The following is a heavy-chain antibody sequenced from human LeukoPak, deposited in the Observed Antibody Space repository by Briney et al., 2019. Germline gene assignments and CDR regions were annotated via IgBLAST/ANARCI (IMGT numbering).Heavy chain of an antibody. J-gene: IGHJ5*02. CDR3: ARSSFARWFDP. Sequence: GGSLRLSCAASGFTFSSYSMNWVRQAPGKGLEWVSSISSSSSYIYYADSVKGRFTISRDNAKNSLCLQMNSLRAEDTAVYYCARSSFARWFDPWGQGTLVTVSS. CDR1: GFTFSSYS. CDR2: ISSSSSYI. D-gene: IGHD6-13*01. V-gene: IGHV3-21*01.